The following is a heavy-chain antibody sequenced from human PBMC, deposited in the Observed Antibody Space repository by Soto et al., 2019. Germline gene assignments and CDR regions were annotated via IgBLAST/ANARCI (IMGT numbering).Heavy chain of an antibody. V-gene: IGHV4-39*01. D-gene: IGHD4-17*01. J-gene: IGHJ4*02. Sequence: PSETLSLTCTLSGGSFSSSNYYWGWIRQSPGKGLEWIGNIFYGGGSGVAYYSPSLKSRVTISVDTSKNQFSLNMRSLTAADTAVYFCARRGGGDSLFDSWGQGKLVTVSS. CDR1: GGSFSSSNYY. CDR3: ARRGGGDSLFDS. CDR2: IFYGGGSGVA.